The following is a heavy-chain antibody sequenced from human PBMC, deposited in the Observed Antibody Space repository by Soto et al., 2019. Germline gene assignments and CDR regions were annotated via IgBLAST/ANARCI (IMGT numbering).Heavy chain of an antibody. J-gene: IGHJ4*01. V-gene: IGHV3-48*02. CDR1: GFTISGCI. D-gene: IGHD5-18*01. CDR3: VRDRDLDRDMVHADL. Sequence: GGSLRLSCEASGFTISGCIISWVRQAPGKGLEWLAYITIRTGNIVYADSVRGRFTISVDNAENSVFLQMNSLRDEDTAVYFCVRDRDLDRDMVHADLWGQGT. CDR2: ITIRTGNI.